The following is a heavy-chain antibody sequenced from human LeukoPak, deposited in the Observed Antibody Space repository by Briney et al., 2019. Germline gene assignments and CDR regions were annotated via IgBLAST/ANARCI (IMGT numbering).Heavy chain of an antibody. V-gene: IGHV4-39*01. CDR1: GGSISSSSYY. CDR2: IYYSGST. Sequence: SETLSLTCTVSGGSISSSSYYWGWIRQPPGKGLEWIGSIYYSGSTYYNPSLKSRVTISVDTSKNQFSLKLSSVTAADTAVYYCARVLKPGNWFDPWGQGTLVTVSS. D-gene: IGHD2-8*02. J-gene: IGHJ5*02. CDR3: ARVLKPGNWFDP.